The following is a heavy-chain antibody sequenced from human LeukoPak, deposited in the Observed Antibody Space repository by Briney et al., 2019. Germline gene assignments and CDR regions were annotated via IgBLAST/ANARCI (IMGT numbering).Heavy chain of an antibody. Sequence: PGGSLRLSCAASGFAVSSNYMSWVRQAPGKGLEWVSVIYSGGITYYADSVKGRFTISRDNSKNTLYLQMNSLRAEDTAVYYCARYSGSYLGYWGQGTLVTVSS. CDR1: GFAVSSNY. J-gene: IGHJ4*02. CDR3: ARYSGSYLGY. D-gene: IGHD1-26*01. CDR2: IYSGGIT. V-gene: IGHV3-53*01.